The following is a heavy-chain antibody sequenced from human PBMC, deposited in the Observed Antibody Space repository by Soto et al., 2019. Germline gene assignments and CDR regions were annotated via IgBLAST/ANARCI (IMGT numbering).Heavy chain of an antibody. J-gene: IGHJ4*02. V-gene: IGHV3-33*01. CDR3: ARWGIAAGDY. Sequence: QVQLVESGGGVVQPGRSLRLSCAASGFTFSSYGMHWVRQAPGKGLEWVAVIWYDGNNKYYADSVNGRFTISRDNSKNTLFLQMNRPRAEDTAVYYCARWGIAAGDYWGQGTLVTVSS. D-gene: IGHD6-13*01. CDR1: GFTFSSYG. CDR2: IWYDGNNK.